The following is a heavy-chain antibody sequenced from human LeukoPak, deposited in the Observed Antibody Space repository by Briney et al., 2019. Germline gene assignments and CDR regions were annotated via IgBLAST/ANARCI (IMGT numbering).Heavy chain of an antibody. J-gene: IGHJ4*02. Sequence: GESLKISCKGSGYSFTSYWIGWVRQMPGKGLEWMGIIFPIDSDTRYSPSFQGQVTISADKSVNTAYLQWSSLRASDTAMYYCARPGSSSYTTPYDYWGQGTLVTVSS. D-gene: IGHD2-2*02. CDR1: GYSFTSYW. CDR2: IFPIDSDT. V-gene: IGHV5-51*01. CDR3: ARPGSSSYTTPYDY.